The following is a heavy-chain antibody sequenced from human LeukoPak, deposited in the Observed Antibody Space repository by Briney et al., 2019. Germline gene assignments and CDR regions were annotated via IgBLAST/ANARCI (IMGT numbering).Heavy chain of an antibody. CDR3: ARSSVNWFDP. D-gene: IGHD3-3*01. CDR1: GYSFTNYW. Sequence: GESLKISCKGSGYSFTNYWIGLVRQMPGKGLEWMGIIFPGDSHPRYSPSFQGQVTMSADKSISTAYLQWSSLRASDTAMYYCARSSVNWFDPWGQGTLVTVSS. CDR2: IFPGDSHP. V-gene: IGHV5-51*01. J-gene: IGHJ5*02.